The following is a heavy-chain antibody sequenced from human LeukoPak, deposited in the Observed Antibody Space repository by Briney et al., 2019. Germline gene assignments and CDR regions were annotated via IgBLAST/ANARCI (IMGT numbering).Heavy chain of an antibody. J-gene: IGHJ4*02. V-gene: IGHV3-23*01. Sequence: PGGSLRLSCAASGFTFSSYAMSWVRQAPGKGLEWVSAISGSGGSTYYADSVKGRFTISRDNSRNTLYLQMNSLRAEDTAVYYCAKDYYDSSSTYYFDYWGQGTLVTVSS. CDR1: GFTFSSYA. CDR3: AKDYYDSSSTYYFDY. D-gene: IGHD3-22*01. CDR2: ISGSGGST.